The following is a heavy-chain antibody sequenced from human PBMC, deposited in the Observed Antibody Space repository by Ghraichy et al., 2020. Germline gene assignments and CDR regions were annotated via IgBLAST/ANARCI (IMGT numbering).Heavy chain of an antibody. J-gene: IGHJ6*02. D-gene: IGHD4-17*01. CDR1: GGSISSGGYY. V-gene: IGHV4-31*03. CDR2: IYYSGST. CDR3: ARDRLYGDLPGMDV. Sequence: SETLSLTCTVSGGSISSGGYYWSWIRQHPGKGLEWIGYIYYSGSTYYNPSLKSRVTISVDTSKNQFSLKLSSVTAADTAVYYCARDRLYGDLPGMDVWGQGTTVTVSS.